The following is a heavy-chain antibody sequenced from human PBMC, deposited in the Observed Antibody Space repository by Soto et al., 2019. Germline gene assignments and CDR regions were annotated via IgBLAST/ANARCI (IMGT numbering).Heavy chain of an antibody. D-gene: IGHD3-10*01. CDR1: GFTFDDYA. V-gene: IGHV3-9*01. CDR3: AKDKSPMVRGVIVGYFQH. Sequence: GGSLRLSCAASGFTFDDYAMHWVRQAPGKGLEWVSGISWNSGSIGYADSVKGRFTISRDNAKNSLYLQMNSLRAEDTALYYCAKDKSPMVRGVIVGYFQHWGQGTLVTVSS. CDR2: ISWNSGSI. J-gene: IGHJ1*01.